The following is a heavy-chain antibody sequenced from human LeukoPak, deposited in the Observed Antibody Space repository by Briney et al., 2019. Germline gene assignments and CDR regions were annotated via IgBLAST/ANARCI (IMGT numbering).Heavy chain of an antibody. D-gene: IGHD2-2*01. CDR2: INQDGSEK. CDR3: ARGGKYCSSTSCYPVLLYYYYYYMDV. Sequence: PGGSLRLSCAASGFTFSRYWMSWVRQAPGKGLEWVANINQDGSEKYYVDSVKGRFTISRDNAKNSLYLQMNSLRAEDTAVYYCARGGKYCSSTSCYPVLLYYYYYYMDVWGKGTTVTISS. V-gene: IGHV3-7*03. J-gene: IGHJ6*03. CDR1: GFTFSRYW.